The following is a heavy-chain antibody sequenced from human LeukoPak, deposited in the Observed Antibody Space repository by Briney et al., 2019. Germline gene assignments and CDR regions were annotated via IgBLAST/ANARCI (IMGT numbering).Heavy chain of an antibody. D-gene: IGHD3-3*01. Sequence: SGTLSLTCAVSGGSISSSNWWSWVRQPPGKGLEWIGSAYYGGSTYYNPSLRSRVTISADASKNQFSLKVSSVTAADTAVYYCARQKNGDYPDYWGQGTLVTVSS. V-gene: IGHV4-4*02. CDR2: AYYGGST. CDR3: ARQKNGDYPDY. J-gene: IGHJ4*02. CDR1: GGSISSSNW.